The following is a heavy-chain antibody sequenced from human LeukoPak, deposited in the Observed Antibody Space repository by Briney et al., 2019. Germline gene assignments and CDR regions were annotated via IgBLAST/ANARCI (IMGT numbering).Heavy chain of an antibody. CDR1: GLTFSGSA. Sequence: PPGGSLRLSCAPSGLTFSGSAMLWVRQASGKGLEWVGRIRSKANSYATAYAASVKCRFTISRDDSKNTAYLQMNSLKTEDTAVYNCTRRREQGVSWGQGTLVTVSS. CDR2: IRSKANSYAT. J-gene: IGHJ4*02. D-gene: IGHD5/OR15-5a*01. CDR3: TRRREQGVS. V-gene: IGHV3-73*01.